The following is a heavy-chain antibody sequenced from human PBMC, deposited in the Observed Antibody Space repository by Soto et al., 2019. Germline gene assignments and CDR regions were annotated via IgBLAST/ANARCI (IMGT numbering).Heavy chain of an antibody. CDR3: ARGPSGWFGYDY. Sequence: EVQLVESGGGLVQPGGSLRLSCAASGFTFSSSWMHWVGQAPGKGLVWVSRINSGASTTNYADSVKGRFTISRDNAKNTLYLQMDSLTAEDTAVYYCARGPSGWFGYDYWGQGTLVTVSS. V-gene: IGHV3-74*01. J-gene: IGHJ4*02. CDR2: INSGASTT. D-gene: IGHD6-19*01. CDR1: GFTFSSSW.